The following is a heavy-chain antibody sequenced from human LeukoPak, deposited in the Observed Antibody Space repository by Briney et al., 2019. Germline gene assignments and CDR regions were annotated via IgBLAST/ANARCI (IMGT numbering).Heavy chain of an antibody. CDR1: GGTFSSYA. D-gene: IGHD3-9*01. Sequence: SVKVSCKASGGTFSSYAISWVRQAPGQGLEWMGRIIPILGIANYAQKFQGRVTITADKSTSTAYMELSSLRSEDTAVYYCAREGDYDILTGYPTYYGMDVWGQGTTVTVSS. V-gene: IGHV1-69*04. CDR2: IIPILGIA. CDR3: AREGDYDILTGYPTYYGMDV. J-gene: IGHJ6*02.